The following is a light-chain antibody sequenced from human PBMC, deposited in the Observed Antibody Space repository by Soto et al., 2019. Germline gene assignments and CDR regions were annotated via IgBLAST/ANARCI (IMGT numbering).Light chain of an antibody. V-gene: IGLV2-11*01. CDR2: DVT. CDR1: SSDVGGYKY. CDR3: CSYAGIYSYV. Sequence: QSALTQPRSVSGSPGQSVTISCTGTSSDVGGYKYVSWYQQYPGKAPKLMIYDVTNRPSGVPDRFSGSKSGNTASLTISGLQAEDEADYYCCSYAGIYSYVFGTGTKVTVL. J-gene: IGLJ1*01.